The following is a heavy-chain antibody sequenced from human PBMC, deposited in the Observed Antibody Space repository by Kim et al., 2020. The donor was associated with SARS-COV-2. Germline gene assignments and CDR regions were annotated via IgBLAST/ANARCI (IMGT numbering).Heavy chain of an antibody. CDR1: GFTFDDYA. J-gene: IGHJ6*02. CDR2: ISWDGDNT. Sequence: GGSLRLSCAASGFTFDDYAMHWVRQAPGKGLVWVSLISWDGDNTYYADSVKGRFTISRDNSKNSLSLQMNSLRAEDTALYYCAKGGGSNPYYGMDVWGQGTTVTVSS. D-gene: IGHD4-4*01. CDR3: AKGGGSNPYYGMDV. V-gene: IGHV3-43D*03.